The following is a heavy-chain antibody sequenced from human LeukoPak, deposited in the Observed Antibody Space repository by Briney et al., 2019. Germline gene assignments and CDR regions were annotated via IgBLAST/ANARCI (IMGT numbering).Heavy chain of an antibody. Sequence: ASVKVSCKASGYTYTAYYIHWVRQAPGQGLGWMGRINPNSGGTNYAQKFQGRVSMTRDTSISTAYMELSRLRSDDTAVYFCARPWEITMSERSYNWFDSWGQGTLVTVSS. J-gene: IGHJ5*01. D-gene: IGHD1-26*01. CDR1: GYTYTAYY. CDR3: ARPWEITMSERSYNWFDS. CDR2: INPNSGGT. V-gene: IGHV1-2*02.